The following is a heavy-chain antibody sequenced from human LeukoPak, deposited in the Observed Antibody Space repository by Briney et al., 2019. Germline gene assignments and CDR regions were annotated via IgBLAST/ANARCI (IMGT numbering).Heavy chain of an antibody. D-gene: IGHD6-13*01. CDR2: ISGSGGST. V-gene: IGHV3-23*01. CDR3: ASGEAIAAAGNY. J-gene: IGHJ4*02. Sequence: PGGSLRLSCAASGFTFSSYGMSWVRQAPGKGLEWVSAISGSGGSTYYADSVKGRFTISRDNSKNTLYLQMNSLRAEDTAVYYCASGEAIAAAGNYWGQGTLVTVSS. CDR1: GFTFSSYG.